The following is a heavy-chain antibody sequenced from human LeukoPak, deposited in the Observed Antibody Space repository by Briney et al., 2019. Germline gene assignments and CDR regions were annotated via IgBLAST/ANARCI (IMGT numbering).Heavy chain of an antibody. V-gene: IGHV3-23*01. CDR1: GFNLSNYA. Sequence: GGSLRLSCAASGFNLSNYAMTWVRQAPGKGLEWVSAVTGISSNTYYADSVKGRFTISRDNSKNMLYLEMNSLRVEDTAIYYCAKDRSSTTSCSNYWGRGTLVTVSS. CDR2: VTGISSNT. CDR3: AKDRSSTTSCSNY. D-gene: IGHD2-2*01. J-gene: IGHJ4*02.